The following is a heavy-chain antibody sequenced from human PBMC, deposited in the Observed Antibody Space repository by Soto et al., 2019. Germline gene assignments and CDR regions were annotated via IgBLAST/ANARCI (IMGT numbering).Heavy chain of an antibody. CDR1: GYTFSSYP. J-gene: IGHJ4*01. D-gene: IGHD5-18*01. Sequence: ASVKVSCKASGYTFSSYPMHWVRQAPGQGLEWMGWINAANDDTKYSRKFQGRVTITRDTSASTAYMELSSLRSEDTAIYYCARDGTSEYSYGYWDNWG. CDR3: ARDGTSEYSYGYWDN. CDR2: INAANDDT. V-gene: IGHV1-3*01.